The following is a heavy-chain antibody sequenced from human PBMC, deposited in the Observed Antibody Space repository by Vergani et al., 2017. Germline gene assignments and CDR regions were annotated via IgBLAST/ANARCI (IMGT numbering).Heavy chain of an antibody. CDR3: ARGARQDNWNPPFDY. J-gene: IGHJ4*02. CDR2: SYSGGST. CDR1: GFTVSSNY. V-gene: IGHV3-66*01. Sequence: EVQLVESGGGLVQPGGSLRLSCAASGFTVSSNYMSWVRQAPGKGLEWVSVSYSGGSTYYADSVKGRFTISRDNSKNTLSLQMNSLRAEDTAGYYCARGARQDNWNPPFDYWGQGTLVTVSS. D-gene: IGHD1-20*01.